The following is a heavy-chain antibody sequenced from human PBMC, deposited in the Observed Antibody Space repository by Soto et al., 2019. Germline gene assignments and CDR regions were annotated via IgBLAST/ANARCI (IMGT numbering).Heavy chain of an antibody. CDR3: ARGRVVVVAARHYNWFDP. J-gene: IGHJ5*02. D-gene: IGHD2-15*01. CDR1: GGSFSGYY. Sequence: SETLSLTCAVYGGSFSGYYWSWIRQPPGKGLEWIGEINHSGSTNYNPSLKSRVTISVGTSKNQFSLKLSSVTAADTAVYYCARGRVVVVAARHYNWFDPWGQGTLVTVS. V-gene: IGHV4-34*01. CDR2: INHSGST.